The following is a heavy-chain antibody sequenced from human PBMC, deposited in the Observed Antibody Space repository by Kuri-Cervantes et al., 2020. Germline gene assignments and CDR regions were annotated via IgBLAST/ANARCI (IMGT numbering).Heavy chain of an antibody. V-gene: IGHV1-18*01. J-gene: IGHJ4*02. Sequence: ASVKVSCKASGYTFTSYGISWVRQAPGQGLEWMGWISAYNGNTNYAQKLQGRVTMTTDRSTGTFYLELRSLTSDDTAVYYCARADYFDFWGQGTLVTVSS. CDR2: ISAYNGNT. CDR3: ARADYFDF. CDR1: GYTFTSYG.